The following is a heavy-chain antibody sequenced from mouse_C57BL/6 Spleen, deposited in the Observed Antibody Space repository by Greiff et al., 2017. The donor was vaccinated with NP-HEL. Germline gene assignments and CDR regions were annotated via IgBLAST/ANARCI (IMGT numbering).Heavy chain of an antibody. J-gene: IGHJ4*01. CDR3: ARGEDYGSLYAVGY. Sequence: QVQLQQSGAELVKPGASVKISCKASGYAFSSYWLNWVKQRPGKGLEWMGQFYPGDGDTNYNGTFKGQVTLTADKSSSTAYMKLSCLTSEDSAIYFCARGEDYGSLYAVGYRGKGTSVTVSS. CDR1: GYAFSSYW. CDR2: FYPGDGDT. D-gene: IGHD2-2*01. V-gene: IGHV1-80*01.